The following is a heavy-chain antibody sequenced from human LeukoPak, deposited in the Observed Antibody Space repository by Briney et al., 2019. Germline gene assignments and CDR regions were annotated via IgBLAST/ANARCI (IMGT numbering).Heavy chain of an antibody. D-gene: IGHD6-13*01. CDR3: AKLAASGTAHYYFDY. J-gene: IGHJ4*02. CDR1: GYTFTSYH. Sequence: GASVKVSCKASGYTFTSYHMHWVRQAPGQGLEIMGIINPSGGSTTYAQKFQGRVTMTRDTSTSTVYMELSSLRSEDTAVYYCAKLAASGTAHYYFDYWGQGTLVSVS. CDR2: INPSGGST. V-gene: IGHV1-46*01.